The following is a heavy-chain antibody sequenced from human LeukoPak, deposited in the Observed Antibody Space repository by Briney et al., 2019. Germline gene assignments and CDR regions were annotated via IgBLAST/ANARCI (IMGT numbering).Heavy chain of an antibody. CDR2: ISAYNGNT. Sequence: EASVKVSCKASGYTFTSYGISRVRQAPGQGLEWMGWISAYNGNTNYAQKLQGRVTMTTDTSTSTAYMELRSLRSDDTAVYYCARSGIAARDYYYYMDVWGKGTTVTVSS. CDR1: GYTFTSYG. J-gene: IGHJ6*03. CDR3: ARSGIAARDYYYYMDV. D-gene: IGHD6-6*01. V-gene: IGHV1-18*01.